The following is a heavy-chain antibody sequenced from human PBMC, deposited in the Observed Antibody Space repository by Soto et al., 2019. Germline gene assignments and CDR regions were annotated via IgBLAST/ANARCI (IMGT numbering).Heavy chain of an antibody. CDR3: ARSRGYYDSSGYSYY. CDR2: IYHGGST. D-gene: IGHD3-22*01. Sequence: SETLSLTCAVSGGSISSSNWWSWVRQPPGEGLEWIGEIYHGGSTNYNPSLKSRVTISVDKSKNQFSPKLSSVTAADTAVYYCARSRGYYDSSGYSYYWGQGTLVTVSS. CDR1: GGSISSSNW. V-gene: IGHV4-4*02. J-gene: IGHJ4*02.